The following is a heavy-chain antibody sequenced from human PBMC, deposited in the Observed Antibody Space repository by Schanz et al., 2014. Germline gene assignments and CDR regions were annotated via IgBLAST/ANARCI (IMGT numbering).Heavy chain of an antibody. CDR3: ARGGYSSGWYDRDIAHFDY. CDR2: ISAYNGNT. V-gene: IGHV1-18*01. J-gene: IGHJ4*02. Sequence: QVQLVQSGAELRKPGTSVKVSCKTSGYTFSNDDINWVRQAPGQGLEWMGWISAYNGNTNYAQKLQGRVTMTTDTSTSTAYMELRSLRSDDTAVYYCARGGYSSGWYDRDIAHFDYWGQGTLXTVSS. CDR1: GYTFSNDD. D-gene: IGHD6-19*01.